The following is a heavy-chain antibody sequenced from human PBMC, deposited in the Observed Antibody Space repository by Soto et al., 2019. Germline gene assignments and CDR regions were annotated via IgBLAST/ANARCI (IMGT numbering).Heavy chain of an antibody. D-gene: IGHD3-22*01. Sequence: GGSLRLSCASSGFTFSSYAMSWVRQAPGKGLEWVSAISGSGGSTYYADSVKGRFTISRDNSKNTLYLQMNSLRAEDTAVYYCATSGLDYYDSSGYFAGFEYWGQGTLVTVSS. CDR1: GFTFSSYA. CDR2: ISGSGGST. V-gene: IGHV3-23*01. CDR3: ATSGLDYYDSSGYFAGFEY. J-gene: IGHJ4*02.